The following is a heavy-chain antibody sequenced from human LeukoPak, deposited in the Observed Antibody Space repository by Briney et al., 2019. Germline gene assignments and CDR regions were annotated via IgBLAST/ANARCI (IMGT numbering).Heavy chain of an antibody. D-gene: IGHD3-3*01. CDR1: GFTFSSYA. CDR3: AKDGSSITIFGVVTKGYNWFDP. CDR2: ISGSGGST. J-gene: IGHJ5*02. V-gene: IGHV3-23*01. Sequence: PGGSLRLSCAASGFTFSSYAMSWVRQAPGKGLEWVSAISGSGGSTYYADSVKGRFTISRDNSKNTLYLQMNSLRAEDTAVYYYAKDGSSITIFGVVTKGYNWFDPWGQGTLVTVSS.